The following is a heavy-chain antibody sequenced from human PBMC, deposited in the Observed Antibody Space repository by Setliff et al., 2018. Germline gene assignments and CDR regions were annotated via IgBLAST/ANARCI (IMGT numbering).Heavy chain of an antibody. CDR3: AREYNSGWTPAFDI. CDR2: IYYSGST. CDR1: GGSISSGDYY. J-gene: IGHJ3*02. Sequence: SETLSLTCTVSGGSISSGDYYWSWIRQPPGKGLEWIGYIYYSGSTYYNPSLKSRVTISVDTSKNQYSLKLSSVTAADTAVYYCAREYNSGWTPAFDIWGQGTMVTVSS. D-gene: IGHD5-12*01. V-gene: IGHV4-30-4*08.